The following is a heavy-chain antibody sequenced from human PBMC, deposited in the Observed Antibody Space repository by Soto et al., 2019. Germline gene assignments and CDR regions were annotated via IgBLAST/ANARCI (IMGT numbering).Heavy chain of an antibody. J-gene: IGHJ4*02. CDR2: IKSKTDGGTT. CDR1: GFTFSNAW. CDR3: TISPGDMDY. D-gene: IGHD7-27*01. Sequence: GGSLRLSCAASGFTFSNAWMSWVRQAPGKGLEWDGRIKSKTDGGTTDYAAPVKGRFTISRDDSKNTLYLQMNSLKTEDTAVYYSTISPGDMDYWGKGTLVTVSS. V-gene: IGHV3-15*01.